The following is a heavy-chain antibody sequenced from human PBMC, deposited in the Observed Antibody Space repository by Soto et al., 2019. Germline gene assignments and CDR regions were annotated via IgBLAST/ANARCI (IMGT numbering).Heavy chain of an antibody. Sequence: QVQLPQWGAGLLKPSETLSLTCAVYGGSFSDYYWSWIRQPPGKGLEWIGEINHSGATNYNPSLNSRVTISVDTSKNQFSVKLSSLTAADTAVYYCARAHRSGWSGEFPLDYWGQGTLVTVSS. D-gene: IGHD3-10*01. CDR1: GGSFSDYY. V-gene: IGHV4-34*01. CDR2: INHSGAT. CDR3: ARAHRSGWSGEFPLDY. J-gene: IGHJ4*01.